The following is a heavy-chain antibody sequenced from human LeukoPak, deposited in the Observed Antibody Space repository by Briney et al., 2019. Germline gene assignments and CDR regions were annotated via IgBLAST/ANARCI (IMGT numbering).Heavy chain of an antibody. D-gene: IGHD6-13*01. CDR1: GGSIFTYY. Sequence: SETLSLTCTVSGGSIFTYYWSWIRQPPGKGLEWIGYIYYSGNTNYNPSLKSRVTISVDTSKNQFSLKLRSVTAADTAVYYCARVSYSRSFDYWYFDLWGRGTLVTVSS. V-gene: IGHV4-59*01. J-gene: IGHJ2*01. CDR2: IYYSGNT. CDR3: ARVSYSRSFDYWYFDL.